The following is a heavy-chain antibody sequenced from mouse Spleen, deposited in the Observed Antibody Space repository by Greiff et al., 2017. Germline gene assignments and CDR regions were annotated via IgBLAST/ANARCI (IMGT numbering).Heavy chain of an antibody. J-gene: IGHJ2*01. CDR3: ARSDYGSIDY. CDR2: IYPGDGDT. Sequence: QVQLQQSGPELVKPGASVKISCKASGYAFSSSWMNWVKQRPGQGLEWIGRIYPGDGDTNYNGKFKGKATLTADKSSSTAYMQLSSLTSVDSAVYFCARSDYGSIDYWGQGTTLTVSS. V-gene: IGHV1-82*01. D-gene: IGHD1-1*01. CDR1: GYAFSSSW.